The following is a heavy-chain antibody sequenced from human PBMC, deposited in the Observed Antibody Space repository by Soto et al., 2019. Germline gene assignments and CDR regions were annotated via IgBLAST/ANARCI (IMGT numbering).Heavy chain of an antibody. J-gene: IGHJ4*02. CDR3: ARAPETPPILGVVRPYFFNY. Sequence: QVQLQESGPGLVKPSQTLSLTCTVSGDSISSGGSYWSWIRQRPGKGLEWIGYIFYSGSFYYTPSLKGRVMISLDTAKNQFSLRLTSVTAADTAVYYCARAPETPPILGVVRPYFFNYWGQGTLVTVSS. CDR2: IFYSGSF. D-gene: IGHD3-3*01. V-gene: IGHV4-31*03. CDR1: GDSISSGGSY.